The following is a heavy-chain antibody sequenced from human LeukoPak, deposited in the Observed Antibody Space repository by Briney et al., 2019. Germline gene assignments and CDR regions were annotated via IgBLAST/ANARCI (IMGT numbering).Heavy chain of an antibody. Sequence: HPGGSLRLSCAASGFTFSSYWMTWVRQAPGKGLEWVAFIRYDGSNKYYADSVKGRFTISRDNSKNTLYLQMNSLRAEDTAVYYCAKDITTGSTTDYWGQGTLVTVSS. V-gene: IGHV3-30*02. CDR1: GFTFSSYW. CDR2: IRYDGSNK. J-gene: IGHJ4*02. CDR3: AKDITTGSTTDY. D-gene: IGHD1-1*01.